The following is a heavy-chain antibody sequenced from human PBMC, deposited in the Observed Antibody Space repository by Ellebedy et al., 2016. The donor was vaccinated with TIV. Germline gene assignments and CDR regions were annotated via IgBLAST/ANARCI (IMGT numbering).Heavy chain of an antibody. D-gene: IGHD2-8*01. CDR2: ITSSSSYI. J-gene: IGHJ5*02. CDR3: ARVTNNWFDP. V-gene: IGHV3-21*01. CDR1: GFTFSSYS. Sequence: GGSLRLSCAASGFTFSSYSMNRVRQAPGKGLEWVSSITSSSSYIYYADSVKGRFTISRDNAKNSLYLLMNSLRAEDTAVYYCARVTNNWFDPWGQGTLVTVSS.